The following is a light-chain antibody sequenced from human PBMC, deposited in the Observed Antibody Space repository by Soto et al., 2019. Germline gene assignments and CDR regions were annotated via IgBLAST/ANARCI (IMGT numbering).Light chain of an antibody. CDR2: GAS. CDR3: QQYNNWPPYT. J-gene: IGKJ2*01. V-gene: IGKV3-20*01. CDR1: QSVTSSY. Sequence: EIVLTQSPGTLSLSPGERATLSCRASQSVTSSYLAWYQQKPGQAPRLLIYGASTRATGLPDRFSGSGSETDFTLTISSLQSEDFAVYYCQQYNNWPPYTFGQGTKLEIK.